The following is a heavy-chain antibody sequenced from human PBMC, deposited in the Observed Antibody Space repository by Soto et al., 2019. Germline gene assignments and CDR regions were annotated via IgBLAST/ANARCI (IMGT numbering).Heavy chain of an antibody. D-gene: IGHD3-10*01. Sequence: GSLRLSCAAPGFTFNNYWMHWVRQGPGRGPEWVSRVNREGGSTTYADSVKGRFTISRDNAKNTLYLQMCSLRVEDTAVYYCARVGGGSGNYDYWGQGTQVTVSS. CDR1: GFTFNNYW. CDR2: VNREGGST. CDR3: ARVGGGSGNYDY. J-gene: IGHJ4*02. V-gene: IGHV3-74*03.